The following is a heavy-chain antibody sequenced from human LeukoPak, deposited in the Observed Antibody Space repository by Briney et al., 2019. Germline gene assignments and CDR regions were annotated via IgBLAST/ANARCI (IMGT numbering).Heavy chain of an antibody. CDR2: IYTSGST. CDR1: GGSISSYY. V-gene: IGHV4-4*07. J-gene: IGHJ6*03. CDR3: ARELYCSSTSCYTAVDYYYYYMDV. D-gene: IGHD2-2*02. Sequence: SSETLSLTCTVSGGSISSYYWSWIRQPAGKGLEWIGRIYTSGSTNYNPSLKSRVTMSVDTSKNPFSLKLSSVTAADTAVYYCARELYCSSTSCYTAVDYYYYYMDVWGKGTTVTVSS.